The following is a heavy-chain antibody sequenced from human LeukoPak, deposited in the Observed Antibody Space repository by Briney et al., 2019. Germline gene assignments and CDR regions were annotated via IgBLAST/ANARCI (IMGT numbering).Heavy chain of an antibody. J-gene: IGHJ3*02. D-gene: IGHD3-10*01. V-gene: IGHV1-2*02. CDR1: GYTFTAYS. CDR2: INPNSGGT. Sequence: SVKVSCKASGYTFTAYSMHWVRQAPGQGLEWMGWINPNSGGTNYAQKFQGRVTMTRDTSITTAYMELSRLRSDDTAVYYCARDLDYYGSGSFFNIWGQGTMVTVSS. CDR3: ARDLDYYGSGSFFNI.